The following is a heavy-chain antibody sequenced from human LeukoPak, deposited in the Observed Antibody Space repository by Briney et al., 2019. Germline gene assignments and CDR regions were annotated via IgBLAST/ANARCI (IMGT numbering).Heavy chain of an antibody. Sequence: GGSLRLSCAASGFTFSSYAMNWVRQTPGKGLEGVSGISGSGDSTYYADSVKGRFTISRDNSKNTLYLQMSSLRAEDTAVFYCARSQDYSTYIFHYWGQGTLVTVSS. CDR2: ISGSGDST. CDR1: GFTFSSYA. V-gene: IGHV3-23*01. D-gene: IGHD4-11*01. CDR3: ARSQDYSTYIFHY. J-gene: IGHJ4*02.